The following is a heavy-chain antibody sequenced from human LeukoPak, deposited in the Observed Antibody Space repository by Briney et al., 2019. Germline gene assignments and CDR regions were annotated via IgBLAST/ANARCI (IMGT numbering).Heavy chain of an antibody. V-gene: IGHV3-23*01. D-gene: IGHD3-16*01. CDR2: LTGSGDST. Sequence: GGSLRLSCAASGFTFSAYAMNWVRQAPGKGLEWVSGLTGSGDSTYYADSVRGRFTISRDNSQNKLYLQMNSLTAEDTAIYYCAKDLPDRFRKFDYWGQGTLVTVSS. CDR1: GFTFSAYA. J-gene: IGHJ4*02. CDR3: AKDLPDRFRKFDY.